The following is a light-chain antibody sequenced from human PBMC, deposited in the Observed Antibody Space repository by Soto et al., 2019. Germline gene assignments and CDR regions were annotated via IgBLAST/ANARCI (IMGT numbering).Light chain of an antibody. CDR1: QNINSW. J-gene: IGKJ1*01. Sequence: DIQMTQSPSTLSASVGDRVTITCRASQNINSWLAWYQQKPGKAPNLLIYKASTLKSGVPSRFSGSGSGTEFTLTISSLQPDDFATYYCQQYNSYSTFGQGTKVDIK. V-gene: IGKV1-5*03. CDR3: QQYNSYST. CDR2: KAS.